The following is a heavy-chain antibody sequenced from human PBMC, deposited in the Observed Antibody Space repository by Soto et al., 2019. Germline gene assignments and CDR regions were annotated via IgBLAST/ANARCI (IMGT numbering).Heavy chain of an antibody. CDR1: GGSFSGYY. J-gene: IGHJ6*03. Sequence: SETLSLTCAVYGGSFSGYYWSWIRQPPGKGLEWIGEINHSGSTNYNPSLKSRVTISVDTSKNQFSLKLSSVTAADTAVYYCARDRGRITIFWDYMDVWGKGTTVTVSS. V-gene: IGHV4-34*01. CDR3: ARDRGRITIFWDYMDV. D-gene: IGHD3-9*01. CDR2: INHSGST.